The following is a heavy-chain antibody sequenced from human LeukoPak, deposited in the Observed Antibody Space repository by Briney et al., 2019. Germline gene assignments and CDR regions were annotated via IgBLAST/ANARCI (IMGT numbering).Heavy chain of an antibody. CDR2: IIPIFGTA. J-gene: IGHJ5*02. CDR1: GGTFSSYA. Sequence: ASVKVSCKASGGTFSSYAISWVRQAPGQGLEWMGGIIPIFGTANYAQKFQGRVTITADESTSTAYMELSSLRSEGTAVYYCARVRDSSSWYIAVAGQNWFDPWGQGTLVTVSS. V-gene: IGHV1-69*13. D-gene: IGHD6-13*01. CDR3: ARVRDSSSWYIAVAGQNWFDP.